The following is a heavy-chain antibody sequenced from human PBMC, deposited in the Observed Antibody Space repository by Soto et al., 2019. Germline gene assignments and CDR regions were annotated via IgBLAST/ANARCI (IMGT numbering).Heavy chain of an antibody. Sequence: PGGSLRLSCAASGFTFSNAWMSWVRQAPGKGLEWVGRIKSKTDGGTTDYAAPVKGRFTISRDDSKNTLYLQMNSLKTEDTAVYYCTTDLFSIFGVVDVLDYWGQGTLVTVSS. CDR2: IKSKTDGGTT. CDR3: TTDLFSIFGVVDVLDY. V-gene: IGHV3-15*01. CDR1: GFTFSNAW. J-gene: IGHJ4*02. D-gene: IGHD3-3*01.